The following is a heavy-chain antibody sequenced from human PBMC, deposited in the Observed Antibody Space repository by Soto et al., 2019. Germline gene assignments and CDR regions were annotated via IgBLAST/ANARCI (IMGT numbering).Heavy chain of an antibody. J-gene: IGHJ3*02. Sequence: GESLKISCRASGYNFTNYWIACVRQVPGKGLEWMGIIYPDDSDTRYGPSFQGQVIISADKSITTAYLQWSSLKASDTAMYYCARHPRGDTTILNDAFHIWGQGTLVTVSS. CDR2: IYPDDSDT. D-gene: IGHD5-18*01. CDR1: GYNFTNYW. V-gene: IGHV5-51*01. CDR3: ARHPRGDTTILNDAFHI.